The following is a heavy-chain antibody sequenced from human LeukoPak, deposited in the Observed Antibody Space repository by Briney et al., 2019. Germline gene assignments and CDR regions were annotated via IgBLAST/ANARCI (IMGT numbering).Heavy chain of an antibody. CDR2: IDYGGST. Sequence: SETLSLTCAVSGGSISSYYWSWIRQPPGKGLEWIGFIDYGGSTNYNPSLKSRVTISVDTSKNQFSLKLGSLTAADTAVYYCARSRSWPQYYFDYWGQGTLVTVSS. D-gene: IGHD6-13*01. V-gene: IGHV4-59*08. J-gene: IGHJ4*02. CDR3: ARSRSWPQYYFDY. CDR1: GGSISSYY.